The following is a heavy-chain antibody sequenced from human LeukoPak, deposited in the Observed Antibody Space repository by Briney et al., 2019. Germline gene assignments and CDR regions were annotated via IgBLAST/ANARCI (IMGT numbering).Heavy chain of an antibody. J-gene: IGHJ4*02. CDR2: INPSGGST. Sequence: VSVKVSCKASGYTFTSYYMHWVRQAPGQGLEWMGIINPSGGSTSYAQKFQGRVTMTRDTSTSTVYMELSSLRSEDTAVYYCARDLITMVRGVPFDYWGQGTLVTVSS. V-gene: IGHV1-46*01. CDR3: ARDLITMVRGVPFDY. CDR1: GYTFTSYY. D-gene: IGHD3-10*01.